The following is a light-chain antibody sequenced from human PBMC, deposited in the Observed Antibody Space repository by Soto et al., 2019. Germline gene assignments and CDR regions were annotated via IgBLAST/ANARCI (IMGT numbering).Light chain of an antibody. V-gene: IGLV1-47*01. CDR2: RND. J-gene: IGLJ3*02. Sequence: QSALTQPPSASGTPGQRVTISCSGSSSNIGSNYVYWYQQLPGTAPKLLIYRNDKRPSGVPDRFSGSKSGTSASLAISGLRSEDEADYYCAACADRLSGRVFGGGTKVTVL. CDR1: SSNIGSNY. CDR3: AACADRLSGRV.